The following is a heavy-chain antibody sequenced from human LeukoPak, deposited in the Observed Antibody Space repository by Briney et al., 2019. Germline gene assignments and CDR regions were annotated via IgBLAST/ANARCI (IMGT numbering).Heavy chain of an antibody. CDR2: ISLTGLT. V-gene: IGHV4-4*02. Sequence: PSETLSLTCGVSGGSISNTNWWSWVRQPPGQGLEWIGEISLTGLTHYNPSLESRVTVSLDKSKNQLSLNLTSVTAADTAVYYCSRESGAFSPFGYRGQGTLVTVLS. J-gene: IGHJ4*02. D-gene: IGHD1-26*01. CDR3: SRESGAFSPFGY. CDR1: GGSISNTNW.